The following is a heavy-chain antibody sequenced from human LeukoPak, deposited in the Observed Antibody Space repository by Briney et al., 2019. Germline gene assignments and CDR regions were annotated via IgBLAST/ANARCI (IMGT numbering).Heavy chain of an antibody. CDR3: AVHSSGYYYEVY. J-gene: IGHJ4*02. CDR1: GFTFSSYS. Sequence: GGSLRLSCAASGFTFSSYSMNWVRQAPGKGLEWVSSISSSSSYIYYADSVKGRSTISRDNAKNSLYLQMNSLRAEDTAVYYCAVHSSGYYYEVYWGQGTLVTVSS. D-gene: IGHD3-22*01. V-gene: IGHV3-21*01. CDR2: ISSSSSYI.